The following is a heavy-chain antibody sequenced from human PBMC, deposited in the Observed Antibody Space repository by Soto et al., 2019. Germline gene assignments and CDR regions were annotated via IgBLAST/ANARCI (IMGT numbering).Heavy chain of an antibody. V-gene: IGHV4-34*01. CDR1: GGSVNGYY. J-gene: IGHJ5*02. Sequence: LSLTCAVYGGSVNGYYWNWIRQPPGKGLEWIGEINRTGGTHYNPSLKSRVTMSVDTSKNQFSLRLSSVTAADTAIYYCATRITVFGLLIPPFDPWGQGTQVTVSS. CDR2: INRTGGT. CDR3: ATRITVFGLLIPPFDP. D-gene: IGHD3-3*01.